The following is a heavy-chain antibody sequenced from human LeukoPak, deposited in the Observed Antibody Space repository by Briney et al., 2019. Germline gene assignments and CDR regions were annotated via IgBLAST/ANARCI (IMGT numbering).Heavy chain of an antibody. Sequence: GGSLRLSCAASGSTFSNAWMSWVRQAPGKGLEWVGRIKSKTDGGTTDYAAPVKGRFTISRDDSKNTLYLQMNSLKTEDTAVYYCTTELHLGELSLIDCWGQGTLVTVSS. CDR3: TTELHLGELSLIDC. CDR1: GSTFSNAW. D-gene: IGHD3-16*02. J-gene: IGHJ4*02. V-gene: IGHV3-15*01. CDR2: IKSKTDGGTT.